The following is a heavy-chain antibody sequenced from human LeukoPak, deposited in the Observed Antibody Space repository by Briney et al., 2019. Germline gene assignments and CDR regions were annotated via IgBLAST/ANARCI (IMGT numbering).Heavy chain of an antibody. CDR1: GYTFTGYY. CDR3: ARLANFWSGSSYGMDV. J-gene: IGHJ6*02. Sequence: ASVKVSCKASGYTFTGYYMQWVRQAPGQGLGWMGWINPNSGGTNYAQKFQGRVTMTRDTSISTAYMELSRLRSDDTAVYYCARLANFWSGSSYGMDVWGQGTTVTVSS. CDR2: INPNSGGT. D-gene: IGHD3-3*01. V-gene: IGHV1-2*02.